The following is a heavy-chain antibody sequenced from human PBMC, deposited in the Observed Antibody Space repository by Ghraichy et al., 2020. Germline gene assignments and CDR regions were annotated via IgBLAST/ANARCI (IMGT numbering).Heavy chain of an antibody. Sequence: SETLSLTCTVSGGSISRSSYYWSWIRQPPGKGLEWIGSIYYSGSTFRNPSLKSRVTISVDTSKYQFSLRLTSVTAADTAVYYCARHVADSSWYSYYFDYWGQGTPVTVSS. CDR2: IYYSGST. V-gene: IGHV4-39*01. CDR3: ARHVADSSWYSYYFDY. CDR1: GGSISRSSYY. J-gene: IGHJ4*02. D-gene: IGHD3-22*01.